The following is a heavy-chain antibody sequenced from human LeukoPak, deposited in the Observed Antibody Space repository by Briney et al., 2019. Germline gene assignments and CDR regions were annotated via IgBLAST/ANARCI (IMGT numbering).Heavy chain of an antibody. CDR2: LTNSGGSGGVT. J-gene: IGHJ4*02. D-gene: IGHD3-22*01. Sequence: GGSLRLSCAASGFTFSTYAMSWGRQAPGKGLEWVSALTNSGGSGGVTYYADSVKGRFIISRDNSKSTLYLQLSSLRAEDTAVYYCAKAMSTDHYDSRGFYRVDFDSWGQGTLVTVSS. V-gene: IGHV3-23*01. CDR1: GFTFSTYA. CDR3: AKAMSTDHYDSRGFYRVDFDS.